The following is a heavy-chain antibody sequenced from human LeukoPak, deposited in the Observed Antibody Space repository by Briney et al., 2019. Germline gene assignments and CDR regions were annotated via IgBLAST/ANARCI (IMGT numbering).Heavy chain of an antibody. D-gene: IGHD1-26*01. Sequence: ASVKVSCKASGGTFSSYGINWVRQAPGQGLEWMGWISPYNGNTNYAQKLQGRVTMTTDTSTTTAYMELRSLRSDDTAVYYCARGLVGATFNDYWGQGTLVTVSS. CDR2: ISPYNGNT. CDR3: ARGLVGATFNDY. J-gene: IGHJ4*02. CDR1: GGTFSSYG. V-gene: IGHV1-18*01.